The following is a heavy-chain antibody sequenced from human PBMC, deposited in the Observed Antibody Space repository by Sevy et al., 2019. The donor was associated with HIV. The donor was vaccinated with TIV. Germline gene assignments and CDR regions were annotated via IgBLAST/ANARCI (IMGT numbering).Heavy chain of an antibody. J-gene: IGHJ6*02. CDR3: AKDLYSNYWRYYYGMDV. CDR2: ISWDGGST. D-gene: IGHD4-4*01. V-gene: IGHV3-43*01. Sequence: GGSLRLSCAASGFTFDDYTMHWVRQAPGKGPEWVSLISWDGGSTYYADSVKGRFTISRDNSKNSLYLQMNSLRTEDTALYYCAKDLYSNYWRYYYGMDVWGQGTTVTVSS. CDR1: GFTFDDYT.